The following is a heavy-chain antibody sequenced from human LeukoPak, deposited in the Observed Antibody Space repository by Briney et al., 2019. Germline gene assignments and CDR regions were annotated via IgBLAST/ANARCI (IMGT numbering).Heavy chain of an antibody. D-gene: IGHD3-3*01. J-gene: IGHJ4*02. Sequence: ASVKVSCKASGYTFTGYYIHWVRQAPGQGLEWMGWINPNSGGANYAQKFQGSITMTRDTSISTAYMELSRLRSDDTAVYYCARGPTIFGVAPPDYWGQGTLVTVSS. CDR2: INPNSGGA. CDR1: GYTFTGYY. V-gene: IGHV1-2*02. CDR3: ARGPTIFGVAPPDY.